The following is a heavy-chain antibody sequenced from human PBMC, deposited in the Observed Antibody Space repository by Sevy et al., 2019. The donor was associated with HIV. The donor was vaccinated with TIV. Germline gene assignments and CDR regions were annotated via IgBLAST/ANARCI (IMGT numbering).Heavy chain of an antibody. J-gene: IGHJ4*02. Sequence: ASVKVSCKASGYTFTSYDINWVRQATGQGLEWMGWMNPNSGNTGYAQKFQGRVTMTRNTSISTAYMELSSLRSEDTAVYYCASGRLTGIGFDYWGQGTLVTVSS. CDR3: ASGRLTGIGFDY. D-gene: IGHD7-27*01. V-gene: IGHV1-8*01. CDR1: GYTFTSYD. CDR2: MNPNSGNT.